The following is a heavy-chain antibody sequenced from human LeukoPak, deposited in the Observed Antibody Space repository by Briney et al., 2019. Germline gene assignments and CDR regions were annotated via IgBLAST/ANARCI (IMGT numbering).Heavy chain of an antibody. CDR1: GFTFSNFW. CDR2: ISSSGSTI. V-gene: IGHV3-11*04. J-gene: IGHJ5*02. CDR3: ARVLSGSWDWFDP. Sequence: GGSLRLSCAASGFTFSNFWINWIRQAPGKGLEWISYISSSGSTIYYADSVKGRFTISRDNAKNSLYLQMNSLRAEDTAVYYCARVLSGSWDWFDPWGQGTLVTVSS. D-gene: IGHD3-22*01.